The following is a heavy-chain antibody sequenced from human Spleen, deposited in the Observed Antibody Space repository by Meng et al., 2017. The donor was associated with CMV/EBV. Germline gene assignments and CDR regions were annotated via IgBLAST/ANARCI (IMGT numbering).Heavy chain of an antibody. CDR1: GGSISSGDYY. CDR3: ARDREDSSGYDY. Sequence: QVQLQESGPGLVQPSQTLSLTCTVSGGSISSGDYYWSWIRQPPGKGLEWIGYIYYSGSTYSNASLKSRVTISIDRSKNRFSLKLSSVTAADTAVYYCARDREDSSGYDYWGQGTLVTVSS. J-gene: IGHJ4*02. CDR2: IYYSGST. D-gene: IGHD3-22*01. V-gene: IGHV4-30-4*01.